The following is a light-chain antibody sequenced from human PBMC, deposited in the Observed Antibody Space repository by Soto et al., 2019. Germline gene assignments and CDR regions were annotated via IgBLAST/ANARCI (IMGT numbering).Light chain of an antibody. J-gene: IGKJ1*01. CDR1: QSVGSW. Sequence: QMTQSPSTLSASEGDSVTITCWDSQSVGSWLAWHQQKPGRAPKVLVYKASNLQDGVPSRFSGSGSGTEFTLTISSLQPDDVATYFCHQYSRYPWTFGQGTKVEIK. CDR2: KAS. V-gene: IGKV1-5*03. CDR3: HQYSRYPWT.